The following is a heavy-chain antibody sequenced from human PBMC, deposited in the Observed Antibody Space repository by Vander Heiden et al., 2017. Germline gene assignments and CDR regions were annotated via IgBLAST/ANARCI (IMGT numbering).Heavy chain of an antibody. D-gene: IGHD3-10*01. J-gene: IGHJ5*01. V-gene: IGHV3-23*04. Sequence: EVQLVESGGGLVQPGGSLRVSWYASGFNFRYYAMTWVRQAPGKGLEWVSTISGSGNDADYAGSVKGRFIISRDNSKNTLYLQMNSLRAGDTALYYCAKEGLWYGGNWFDPWGQGTLVTVSS. CDR1: GFNFRYYA. CDR2: ISGSGNDA. CDR3: AKEGLWYGGNWFDP.